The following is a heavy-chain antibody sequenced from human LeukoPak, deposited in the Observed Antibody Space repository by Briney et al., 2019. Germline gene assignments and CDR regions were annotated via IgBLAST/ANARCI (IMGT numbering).Heavy chain of an antibody. CDR3: AKERRANPLYYYYGMDV. CDR2: ISGSGGST. V-gene: IGHV3-23*01. CDR1: GFTFSSYA. J-gene: IGHJ6*02. Sequence: QTGGSLRLSCAASGFTFSSYAMSWVRQAPGKGLEWVSAISGSGGSTYYADSVKGRFTISRDNSKNTLYLQMNSLRAEDTAVYYCAKERRANPLYYYYGMDVWGQGTTVTVSS.